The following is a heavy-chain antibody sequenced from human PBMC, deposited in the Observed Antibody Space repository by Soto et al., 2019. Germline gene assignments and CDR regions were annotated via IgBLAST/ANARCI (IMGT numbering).Heavy chain of an antibody. J-gene: IGHJ5*02. Sequence: QLQLQESGPGLVKPSETLSLTCTVSGGSISSSSYYWGWIRQPPGKGLEWIGSIYYSGSTYYNPSLKSRVTLSVDTYKNHFPLKLSSVTAADTAVYYCASPSRGSGWQDGVGWFDTWGQGTLVTVSS. D-gene: IGHD6-19*01. V-gene: IGHV4-39*01. CDR2: IYYSGST. CDR3: ASPSRGSGWQDGVGWFDT. CDR1: GGSISSSSYY.